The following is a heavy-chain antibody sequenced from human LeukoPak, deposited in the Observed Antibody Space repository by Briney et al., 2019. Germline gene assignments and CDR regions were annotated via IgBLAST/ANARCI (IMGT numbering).Heavy chain of an antibody. CDR1: GYTFTGYY. Sequence: ASMKISCKASGYTFTGYYIHWVRQAPGQGLEWMGWINPNSGGTNVAQRFQGRVSLARDTSINTAYMELSRLRSDDTAVYYCARGDYYDSSGYYFPIDYWGQGTLVTVSS. J-gene: IGHJ4*02. CDR3: ARGDYYDSSGYYFPIDY. V-gene: IGHV1-2*02. D-gene: IGHD3-22*01. CDR2: INPNSGGT.